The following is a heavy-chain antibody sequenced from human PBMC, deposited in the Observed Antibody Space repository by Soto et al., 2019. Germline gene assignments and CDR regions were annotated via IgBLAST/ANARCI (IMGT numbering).Heavy chain of an antibody. Sequence: ASVKVSCKASGGTFSSYAISWVRQAPGLGLEWMGGIIPIFGTANYAQKFQGRVTITADESTSTAYMELSSLRSEDTAVYYCASIVAAAGHYYYGMDVWGQGTTVTVSS. D-gene: IGHD6-13*01. CDR3: ASIVAAAGHYYYGMDV. J-gene: IGHJ6*02. CDR1: GGTFSSYA. V-gene: IGHV1-69*13. CDR2: IIPIFGTA.